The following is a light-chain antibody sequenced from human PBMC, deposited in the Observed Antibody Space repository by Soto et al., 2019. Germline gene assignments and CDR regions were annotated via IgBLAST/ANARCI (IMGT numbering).Light chain of an antibody. Sequence: DIQMTQSPSTLCASLGDTVTMNCRASQNIFTCLAWYQDKPGKATKLLMYDASILESGVPSRFSGSGSGTEFTLTVSSLQSDYFATYYCQQYNSHSFGGGTKVDIK. CDR1: QNIFTC. CDR3: QQYNSHS. CDR2: DAS. J-gene: IGKJ4*01. V-gene: IGKV1-5*01.